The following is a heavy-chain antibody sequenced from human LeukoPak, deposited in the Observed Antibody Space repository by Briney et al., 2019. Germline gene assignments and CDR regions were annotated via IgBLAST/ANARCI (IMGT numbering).Heavy chain of an antibody. Sequence: SETLSLTCTVSGGSISSYYWSWIRQPPGKGLEWIGYIYYSGSTNYNPSLKSRVTISVDTSKNQFSLKLSTVTAADTAVYYCARVRGYSRGAFDIWGQGTMVTVSS. CDR2: IYYSGST. J-gene: IGHJ3*02. CDR3: ARVRGYSRGAFDI. D-gene: IGHD3-22*01. CDR1: GGSISSYY. V-gene: IGHV4-59*01.